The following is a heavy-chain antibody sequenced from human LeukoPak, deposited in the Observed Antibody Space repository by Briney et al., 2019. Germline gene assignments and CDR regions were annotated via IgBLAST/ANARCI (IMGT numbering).Heavy chain of an antibody. CDR3: ASSGVTRAFDI. CDR2: IIPILGIA. V-gene: IGHV1-69*04. J-gene: IGHJ3*02. D-gene: IGHD3-10*01. CDR1: GGTFSSYA. Sequence: SVKVSCKASGGTFSSYAISWVRQAPGQGLEWMGRIIPILGIANYAQKFQGRVTITADKSTSAAYMELSSLRSEDTAVYYCASSGVTRAFDIWGQGTMVTVSS.